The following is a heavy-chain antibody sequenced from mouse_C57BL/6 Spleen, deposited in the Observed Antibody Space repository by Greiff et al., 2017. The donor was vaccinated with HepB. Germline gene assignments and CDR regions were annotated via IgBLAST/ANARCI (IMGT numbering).Heavy chain of an antibody. V-gene: IGHV1-26*01. CDR3: ARQRIYLSYYFDY. D-gene: IGHD1-1*01. Sequence: EVQLQQSGPELVKPGASVKISCKASGYTFTDYYMNWVKQSHGKSLEWIGDINPNNGGTSYNQKFKGKATLTVDKSSSTAYMEFRSLTSEDSAVYYCARQRIYLSYYFDYWGQGTTLTVSS. J-gene: IGHJ2*01. CDR2: INPNNGGT. CDR1: GYTFTDYY.